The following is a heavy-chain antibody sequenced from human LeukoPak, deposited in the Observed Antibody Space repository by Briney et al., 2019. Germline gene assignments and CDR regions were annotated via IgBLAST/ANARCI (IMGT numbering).Heavy chain of an antibody. Sequence: SETLSLTCTVSGGSISSYYWSWIRQPPGKGLEWIGEINHSGSTNYNPSLKSRVTMSVDTSKNQFSLKLSSVTAADTAVYYCARDRSVDYYDSSENWFDPWGQGTLSPSPQ. CDR3: ARDRSVDYYDSSENWFDP. D-gene: IGHD3-22*01. J-gene: IGHJ5*02. CDR2: INHSGST. V-gene: IGHV4-34*01. CDR1: GGSISSYY.